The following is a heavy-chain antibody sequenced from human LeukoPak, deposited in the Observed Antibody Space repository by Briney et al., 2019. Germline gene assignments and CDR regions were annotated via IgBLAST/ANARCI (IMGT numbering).Heavy chain of an antibody. CDR1: GVSISSSNW. D-gene: IGHD5-18*01. V-gene: IGHV4-4*02. Sequence: PSETLSLTCAVSGVSISSSNWWSWVRQPPGKALEWIGWVGDVLQSESTNYSPSLKSRVTISLDKSKNQFSLSLRSVTAADAAVYYCASSNSGFNYAFDNWGQGTLVTVSS. J-gene: IGHJ4*02. CDR3: ASSNSGFNYAFDN. CDR2: VLQSEST.